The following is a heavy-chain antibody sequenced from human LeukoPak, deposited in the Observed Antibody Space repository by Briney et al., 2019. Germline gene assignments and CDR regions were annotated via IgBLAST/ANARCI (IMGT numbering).Heavy chain of an antibody. Sequence: GGSLRLSCAASGFTFSSHAMSWVRQAPGKGLEWVSAISGSGGSTYYADSVKGRFTISRDNSKNTLYLQMNSLRAEDTAVYYCAKVKLRYGSGSYYTFDYWGQGTLVTVSS. V-gene: IGHV3-23*01. CDR1: GFTFSSHA. CDR2: ISGSGGST. D-gene: IGHD3-10*01. CDR3: AKVKLRYGSGSYYTFDY. J-gene: IGHJ4*02.